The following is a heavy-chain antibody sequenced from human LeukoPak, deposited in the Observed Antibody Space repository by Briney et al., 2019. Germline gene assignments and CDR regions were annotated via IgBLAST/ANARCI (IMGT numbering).Heavy chain of an antibody. CDR2: INHSGST. V-gene: IGHV4-34*01. D-gene: IGHD3-22*01. CDR3: ARVYDSRGSYLAC. CDR1: GGSFSDYY. J-gene: IGHJ4*03. Sequence: SETRYLTCAVYGGSFSDYYWTWIRQPPGKGLEWIGEINHSGSTNYNPSLKSRVTLSADTSKSQFSLKVNSVTAADTAVYYCARVYDSRGSYLACWGHVSVVTVSS.